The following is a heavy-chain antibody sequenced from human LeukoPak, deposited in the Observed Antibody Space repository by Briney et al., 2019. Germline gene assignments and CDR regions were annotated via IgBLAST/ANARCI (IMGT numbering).Heavy chain of an antibody. CDR1: GYTLTELS. J-gene: IGHJ3*02. V-gene: IGHV1-24*01. CDR3: ATGPLYYYDSSPSYDI. CDR2: FDPEDGET. D-gene: IGHD3-22*01. Sequence: ASVKVSCKVSGYTLTELSMHWVRQAPGKGLEWMGGFDPEDGETIYAQKFQGRVTMTVDTSTDTAYMELSSLRSEDTAVYYCATGPLYYYDSSPSYDIWGQGTMVTVSS.